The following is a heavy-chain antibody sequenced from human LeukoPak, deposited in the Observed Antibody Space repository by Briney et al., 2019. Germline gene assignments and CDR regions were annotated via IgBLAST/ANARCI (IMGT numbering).Heavy chain of an antibody. V-gene: IGHV3-23*01. CDR3: AKDLYGDYVGDY. D-gene: IGHD4-17*01. J-gene: IGHJ4*02. Sequence: PGGSLRLSCAASGFTFSSYAMSWVRQAPGKGLEWVSTNADSVKGRFTISRDNSKNTLYLQMNSLRAEDTAVYFCAKDLYGDYVGDYWDQGTLVTVSS. CDR1: GFTFSSYA.